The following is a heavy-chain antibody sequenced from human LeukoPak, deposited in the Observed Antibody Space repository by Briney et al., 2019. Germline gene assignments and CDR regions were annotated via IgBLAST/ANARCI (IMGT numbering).Heavy chain of an antibody. Sequence: PSETLSLTCTVSGGSISSSSYYWGWIRQPPGKGLEWIGSIYYSGSTYYNPSLKSRVTISVDTSKNQFSLKLSSVTAADTAVYYCAREGLSSSWSYYYYYTDVWGKGTTVTVSS. CDR2: IYYSGST. CDR1: GGSISSSSYY. V-gene: IGHV4-39*07. CDR3: AREGLSSSWSYYYYYTDV. J-gene: IGHJ6*03. D-gene: IGHD6-13*01.